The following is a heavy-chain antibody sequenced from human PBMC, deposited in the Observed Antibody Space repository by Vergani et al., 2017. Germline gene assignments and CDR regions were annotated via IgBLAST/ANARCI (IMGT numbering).Heavy chain of an antibody. CDR1: GFTFSSYA. V-gene: IGHV3-23*01. CDR2: IIGSGGRT. CDR3: AKGSMSSGWGT. J-gene: IGHJ5*02. D-gene: IGHD6-19*01. Sequence: EVQLLESGGGLVQPGGSLRLSCAAAGFTFSSYAMSWVRQAPGKGLEWVSAIIGSGGRTYHADSVKGRFTISRDNSKTTLYLQMKSLRAEDTAVYYCAKGSMSSGWGTWGQGTLVTVSS.